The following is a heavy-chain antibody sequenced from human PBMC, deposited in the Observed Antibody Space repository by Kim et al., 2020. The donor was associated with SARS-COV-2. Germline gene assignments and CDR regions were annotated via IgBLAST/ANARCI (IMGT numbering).Heavy chain of an antibody. CDR2: ISGSGRTT. Sequence: GGSLRLSCAASGFIFSNYEMNWVRQAPGKGLEWVSYISGSGRTTYYADSVKGRFIISRDNAENSLYLQMDSLRAEDTAVYYCTRSTSGTSWGQGTLVTVS. CDR1: GFIFSNYE. J-gene: IGHJ5*02. CDR3: TRSTSGTS. D-gene: IGHD1-26*01. V-gene: IGHV3-48*03.